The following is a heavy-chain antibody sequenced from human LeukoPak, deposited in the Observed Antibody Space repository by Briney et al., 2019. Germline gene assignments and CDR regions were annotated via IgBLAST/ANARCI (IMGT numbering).Heavy chain of an antibody. CDR2: IYHSGST. Sequence: SETLSLTCAVSGGSISSGGYSWSWIRQPPGKGLEWIGYIYHSGSTYYNPSLKSRVTISVDRSKNQFSLKLSSVTAADTAVYYCARVESSSPKGGYYFDYWGQGTLVTVSS. V-gene: IGHV4-30-2*01. J-gene: IGHJ4*02. CDR1: GGSISSGGYS. CDR3: ARVESSSPKGGYYFDY. D-gene: IGHD6-6*01.